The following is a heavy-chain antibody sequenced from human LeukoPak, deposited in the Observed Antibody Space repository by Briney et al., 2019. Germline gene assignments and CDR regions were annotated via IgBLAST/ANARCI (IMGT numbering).Heavy chain of an antibody. CDR2: IKQDGSEK. Sequence: GGSLRLTWSASGXIFTNYWMTWVRQAPGKGLEWVANIKQDGSEKYYVDSVKSRFTISRDNAKKSLYLQMNSLRAEDTAVYYCVRDMVILQSWGQGTLVTVSS. CDR1: GXIFTNYW. D-gene: IGHD3-22*01. V-gene: IGHV3-7*04. CDR3: VRDMVILQS. J-gene: IGHJ1*01.